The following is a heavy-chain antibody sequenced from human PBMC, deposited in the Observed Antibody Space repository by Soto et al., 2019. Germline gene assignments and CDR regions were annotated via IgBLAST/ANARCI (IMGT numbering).Heavy chain of an antibody. CDR3: ARDREYFDWLLKSYYYYYGMDV. J-gene: IGHJ6*02. V-gene: IGHV1-18*04. CDR2: ISAYNGNT. Sequence: ASVKVSCKASGYTFTSYGTSWVRQAPGQGLEWMGWISAYNGNTNYAQKLQGRVTMTTDTSTSTAYMELRSLRSDDTAVYYCARDREYFDWLLKSYYYYYGMDVWGQGTTVTVSS. D-gene: IGHD3-9*01. CDR1: GYTFTSYG.